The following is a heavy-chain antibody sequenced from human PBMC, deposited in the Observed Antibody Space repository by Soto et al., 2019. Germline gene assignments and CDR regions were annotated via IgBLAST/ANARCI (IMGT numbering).Heavy chain of an antibody. J-gene: IGHJ4*02. CDR1: GFTFSSYA. Sequence: QVQLVESGGGVVQPGKSLRLSCTTSGFTFSSYAMHWVRQAPGKGLEWVAVLWYDGSNIQYADSVKGRFTISRDNSKSTVYLQMDSLRAEDTAVYYCARDVNDFWSGYLYWGQGALVTVSS. D-gene: IGHD3-3*01. CDR2: LWYDGSNI. CDR3: ARDVNDFWSGYLY. V-gene: IGHV3-33*01.